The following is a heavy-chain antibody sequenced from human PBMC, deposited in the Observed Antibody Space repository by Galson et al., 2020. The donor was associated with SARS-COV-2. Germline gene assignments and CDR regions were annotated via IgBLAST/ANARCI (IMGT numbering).Heavy chain of an antibody. V-gene: IGHV3-74*01. CDR1: GFTFSSYW. CDR3: ARGDMGNDYFDY. D-gene: IGHD7-27*01. Sequence: GGSLRLSCAASGFTFSSYWMHWVRQAPGKGLVWVSRIYSEGSSPSYADSVKGRFTISGDNAKNTLYLQMNSLRAEDPAVYYCARGDMGNDYFDYWGQGTLVTVSS. J-gene: IGHJ4*02. CDR2: IYSEGSSP.